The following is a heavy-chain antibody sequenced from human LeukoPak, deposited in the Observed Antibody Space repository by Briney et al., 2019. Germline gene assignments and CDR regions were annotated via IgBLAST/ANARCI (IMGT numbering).Heavy chain of an antibody. CDR1: GGSISSGDYS. CDR3: ARDERRYYYYMDV. V-gene: IGHV4-30-4*08. CDR2: IYHSGST. D-gene: IGHD6-25*01. J-gene: IGHJ6*03. Sequence: SETLSLTCTVSGGSISSGDYSWSWIRQPPGKGLEWIGYIYHSGSTYYNPSLKSRVTISVDTSKNQFSLKLSSVTAADTAVYHCARDERRYYYYMDVWGKGTTVTVSS.